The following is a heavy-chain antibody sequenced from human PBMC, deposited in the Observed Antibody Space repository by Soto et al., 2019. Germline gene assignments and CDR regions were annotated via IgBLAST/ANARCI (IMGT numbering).Heavy chain of an antibody. CDR1: GFTFDDYA. D-gene: IGHD3-22*01. J-gene: IGHJ4*02. CDR2: ISSSGSTI. V-gene: IGHV3-48*01. Sequence: GGSLRLSCAASGFTFDDYAMYWVRQVLGKGLEWVSYISSSGSTIYYADSVKGRFTISRDNAKNSLYLQMNSLRAEDTAVYYCARGPTYYYDSSGYPFDYWGQGTLVTVSS. CDR3: ARGPTYYYDSSGYPFDY.